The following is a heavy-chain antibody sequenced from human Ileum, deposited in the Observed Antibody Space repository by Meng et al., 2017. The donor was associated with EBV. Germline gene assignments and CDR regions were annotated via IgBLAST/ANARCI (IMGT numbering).Heavy chain of an antibody. CDR3: ASDYDILTGYYNVMGWFDP. CDR2: INAGNGNT. Sequence: HGQLVKSGAEVTKPWASVKVPRKASGHTLTSYAMHWVRQAPGQRLEWMGWINAGNGNTKYSQKFQGRVTITRDTSASTAYMELSSLRSEDTAVYYCASDYDILTGYYNVMGWFDPWGQGTLVTVSS. J-gene: IGHJ5*02. V-gene: IGHV1-3*01. D-gene: IGHD3-9*01. CDR1: GHTLTSYA.